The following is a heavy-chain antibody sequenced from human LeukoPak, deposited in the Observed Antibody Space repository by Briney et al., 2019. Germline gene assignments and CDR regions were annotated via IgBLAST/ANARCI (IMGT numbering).Heavy chain of an antibody. CDR3: ARLGTSGDYALDY. J-gene: IGHJ4*02. Sequence: SVKVSCEASGGTFSSYAISWVRQAPGQGLEWMGGIIPIFGTATYAQKFQGRVTITTDESTSTAYMELSSLRSEDTAVYYCARLGTSGDYALDYWGQGTLVTVSS. CDR2: IIPIFGTA. V-gene: IGHV1-69*05. D-gene: IGHD4-17*01. CDR1: GGTFSSYA.